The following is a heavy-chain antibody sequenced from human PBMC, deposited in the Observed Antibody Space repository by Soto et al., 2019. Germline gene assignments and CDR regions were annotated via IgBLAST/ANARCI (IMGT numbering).Heavy chain of an antibody. V-gene: IGHV3-23*01. CDR1: GFTFSSYA. J-gene: IGHJ4*02. CDR2: ISGSGGST. Sequence: EVQLLESGGGLVQPGGSLRLSCAASGFTFSSYAMSWVRQAPGKGLEWVSAISGSGGSTYYADSVKGRFTISRDNSKTTLYLQMNSLRAEDTAVYYCARAYYDFWSGYYFDYWGQGTLVTVSS. CDR3: ARAYYDFWSGYYFDY. D-gene: IGHD3-3*01.